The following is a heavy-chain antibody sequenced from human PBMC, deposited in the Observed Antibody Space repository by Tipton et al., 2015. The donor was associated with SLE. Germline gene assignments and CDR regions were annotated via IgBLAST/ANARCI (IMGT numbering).Heavy chain of an antibody. V-gene: IGHV4-34*01. J-gene: IGHJ5*02. CDR1: DESFSGYY. Sequence: TLSLTCGFYDESFSGYYWNWIRQSPGKGLEWIGQINRDGSSNYNPSLKSRVTISVDTSKNQFSLKLSSVTAADTAVYYCARRMILGGWYGPWGQGTLVTVSS. CDR2: INRDGSS. CDR3: ARRMILGGWYGP. D-gene: IGHD2-15*01.